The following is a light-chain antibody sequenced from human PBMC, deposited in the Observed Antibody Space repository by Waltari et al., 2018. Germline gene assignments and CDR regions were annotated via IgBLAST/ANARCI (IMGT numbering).Light chain of an antibody. CDR3: QHYVNLPVT. Sequence: EIVLTQSPGTLSLSPGERATRPCRASQSVSRALAWYQQKPGQAPRLLIYAASTRATGVPDRFSGSGSGTDFSLTISRLDPEDFAVYYCQHYVNLPVTFGQGTKVEI. J-gene: IGKJ1*01. CDR1: QSVSRA. V-gene: IGKV3-20*01. CDR2: AAS.